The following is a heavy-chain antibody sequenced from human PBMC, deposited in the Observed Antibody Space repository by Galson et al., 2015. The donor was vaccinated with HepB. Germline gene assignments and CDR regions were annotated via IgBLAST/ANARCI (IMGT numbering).Heavy chain of an antibody. CDR2: ISSSSSTI. CDR1: GFTFSSYS. J-gene: IGHJ5*02. D-gene: IGHD3-10*01. V-gene: IGHV3-48*02. Sequence: SLRLSCAASGFTFSSYSMNWVRQAPGKGLEWVSYISSSSSTIYYADSVKGRFTISRDNAKNSLYLQMNSLRDEDTAVYYCARRVNYYGSGSYYLNWFDPWGQGTLVTVSS. CDR3: ARRVNYYGSGSYYLNWFDP.